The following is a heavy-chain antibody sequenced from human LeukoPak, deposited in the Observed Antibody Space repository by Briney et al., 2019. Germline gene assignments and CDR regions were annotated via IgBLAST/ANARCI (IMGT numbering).Heavy chain of an antibody. Sequence: GRSLRLSCAASGFTFSSYAMHWVRQAPGKGLEWVAVISYDGSNKHYADSVKGRFTISRDNSKNTLYLQMNSLRAEDTAVYYCARGRATTLDYWGQGTLVTVSS. CDR1: GFTFSSYA. CDR2: ISYDGSNK. D-gene: IGHD5-12*01. CDR3: ARGRATTLDY. V-gene: IGHV3-30-3*01. J-gene: IGHJ4*02.